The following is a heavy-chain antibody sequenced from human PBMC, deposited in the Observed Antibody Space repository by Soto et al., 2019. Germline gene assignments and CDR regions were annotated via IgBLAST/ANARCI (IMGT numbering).Heavy chain of an antibody. V-gene: IGHV3-73*01. D-gene: IGHD3-10*01. CDR2: ITSKANSYAT. Sequence: PGGSLRLSCAASAFTFSGSAMHWVRQASGKGLEWVGRITSKANSYATAYAASVKSRFTISRHDSKNTAYLQMNSMKAEDTALYYCTNALADVGSLVRGVIDYWGQGTLVTVSS. CDR1: AFTFSGSA. J-gene: IGHJ4*02. CDR3: TNALADVGSLVRGVIDY.